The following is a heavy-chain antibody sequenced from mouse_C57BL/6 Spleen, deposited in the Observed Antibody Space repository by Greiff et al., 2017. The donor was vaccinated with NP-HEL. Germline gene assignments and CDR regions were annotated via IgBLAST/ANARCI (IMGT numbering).Heavy chain of an antibody. J-gene: IGHJ4*01. CDR1: GYAFTNYL. CDR3: ASNYYGSSSPMDY. CDR2: INPGSGGT. D-gene: IGHD1-1*01. V-gene: IGHV1-54*01. Sequence: QVQLQQSGAELVRPGTSVKVSCKASGYAFTNYLIEWVKQRPGQGLEWIGVINPGSGGTNYNEKFKGKATLTADKSSSTAYMQLSSLTSEDSAVYFCASNYYGSSSPMDYWGQGTSVSVSS.